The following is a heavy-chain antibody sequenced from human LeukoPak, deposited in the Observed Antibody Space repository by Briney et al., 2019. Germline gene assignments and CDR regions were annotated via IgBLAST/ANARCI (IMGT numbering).Heavy chain of an antibody. V-gene: IGHV1-24*01. Sequence: ASVKVSCKVSGYTLTELSMHWVRQAPGKGLEWMGGFDPEDGETIYAQKFQGRVTMTEDTSTDTAYMELSSLRSEDTAVYYCADIAAAARPYAFDIWGQGTMVTVSS. J-gene: IGHJ3*02. CDR3: ADIAAAARPYAFDI. CDR2: FDPEDGET. D-gene: IGHD6-13*01. CDR1: GYTLTELS.